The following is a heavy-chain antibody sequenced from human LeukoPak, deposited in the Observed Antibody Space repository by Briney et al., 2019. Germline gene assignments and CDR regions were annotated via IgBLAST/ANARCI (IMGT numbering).Heavy chain of an antibody. V-gene: IGHV3-33*08. J-gene: IGHJ3*02. CDR1: GFTFSSYA. Sequence: GRSLRLSCAASGFTFSSYAMHWVRQAPGKGLERVAVIWYDGSNKYYADSVKGRFTISRDNSKNTLYLQMNSLRAEDTAVYYCARDHADAFDIWGQGTTVTVSS. CDR2: IWYDGSNK. CDR3: ARDHADAFDI.